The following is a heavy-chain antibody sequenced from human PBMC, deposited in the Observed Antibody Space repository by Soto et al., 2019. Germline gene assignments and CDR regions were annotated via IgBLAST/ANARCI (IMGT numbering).Heavy chain of an antibody. D-gene: IGHD6-13*01. CDR1: GFTFGDYA. J-gene: IGHJ6*02. CDR3: VMAAAEKYYYYYGMDV. CDR2: IRSKAYGGTT. Sequence: GGSLRLSCTASGFTFGDYAMSWFRQAPGKGLEWVGFIRSKAYGGTTEYAASVKGRFTISRDDSKSIAYLQMNSLKTEDTAVYYCVMAAAEKYYYYYGMDVWGQGTTVTVSS. V-gene: IGHV3-49*03.